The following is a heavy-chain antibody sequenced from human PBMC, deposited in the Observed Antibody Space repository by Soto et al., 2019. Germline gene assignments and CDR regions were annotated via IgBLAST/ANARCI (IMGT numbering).Heavy chain of an antibody. Sequence: QVQLQQWGAGLLKPSETLSLTCAVYGGSFSGYYWSWIRQPPGKGLEWIGEINHSGSTSYNPSLKSRVTPPXXTXKXXVPLELSSVTAADTAVYYCAREGIVVVPATSSFDYWGQGTLVTVSS. D-gene: IGHD2-2*01. J-gene: IGHJ4*02. CDR1: GGSFSGYY. CDR3: AREGIVVVPATSSFDY. V-gene: IGHV4-34*01. CDR2: INHSGST.